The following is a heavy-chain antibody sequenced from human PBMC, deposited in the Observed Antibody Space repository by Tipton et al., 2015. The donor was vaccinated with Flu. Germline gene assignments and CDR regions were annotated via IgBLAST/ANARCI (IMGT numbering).Heavy chain of an antibody. CDR2: IYYSGST. V-gene: IGHV4-59*01. CDR3: ARDRPNYYYYGMDV. J-gene: IGHJ6*02. CDR1: GGSISSYY. Sequence: LRLSCTVSGGSISSYYWSWIRQPPGKVLEWIGYIYYSGSTNYSPSLKSRVTISVDTSKNQFSLKLSSVTAADTAVYYCARDRPNYYYYGMDVWGQGTTVTVSS.